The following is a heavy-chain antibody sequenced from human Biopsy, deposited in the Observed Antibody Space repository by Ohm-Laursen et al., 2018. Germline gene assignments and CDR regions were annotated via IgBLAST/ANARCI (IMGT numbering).Heavy chain of an antibody. CDR1: GFSVSSYD. CDR3: ARDPSGTARAGGMDV. J-gene: IGHJ6*02. CDR2: ISETSSHI. Sequence: LSLTCAAPGFSVSSYDMNWVRQAPGKGLEWISYISETSSHIYDADSVKGRITVARDNAKNSLYLQLNSLRAEDTAVYYCARDPSGTARAGGMDVWGQGTTVTVSS. D-gene: IGHD6-6*01. V-gene: IGHV3-21*01.